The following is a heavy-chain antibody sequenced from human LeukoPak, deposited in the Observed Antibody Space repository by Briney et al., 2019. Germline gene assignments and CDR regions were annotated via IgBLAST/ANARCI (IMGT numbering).Heavy chain of an antibody. V-gene: IGHV3-23*01. D-gene: IGHD5-24*01. CDR1: GFTFSSYA. CDR3: AKVSRDGYKSGMDV. CDR2: ISTSGAST. Sequence: GGSLRLSCAASGFTFSSYAMSWVRQAPGKGLEWVSTISTSGASTYYADSVKGRFTIPRDNSKDTLYLQKNSLRAEDTAVYYCAKVSRDGYKSGMDVWGQGTTVTVSS. J-gene: IGHJ6*02.